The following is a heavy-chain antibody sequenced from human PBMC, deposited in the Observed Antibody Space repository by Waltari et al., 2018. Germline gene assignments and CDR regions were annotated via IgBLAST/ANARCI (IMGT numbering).Heavy chain of an antibody. V-gene: IGHV1-18*04. CDR2: ISVYNGYT. Sequence: QVQLVQSAAEVKEPGASVKVSCKASGYTFSDYVICWVRQAPGQGLGWVGCISVYNGYTNYAQIFQDRITVTTDTSTTTAYLELRSLRSDDTAVYYCAREGIVSATWVSKEAFELWGQGTLVTVSS. CDR1: GYTFSDYV. J-gene: IGHJ4*02. D-gene: IGHD1-26*01. CDR3: AREGIVSATWVSKEAFEL.